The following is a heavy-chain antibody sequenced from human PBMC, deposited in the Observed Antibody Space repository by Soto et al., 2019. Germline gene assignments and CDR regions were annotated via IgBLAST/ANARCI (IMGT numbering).Heavy chain of an antibody. J-gene: IGHJ6*02. Sequence: VQLLESGGSLVQPGGSLTLSCAASGFPFSSYAMSWVRQTPEKGLEWVAGISGGGNDRYYADFVQGRFTFSRDNSRTMMYLQMNSLRAEDTAVYHCVKERYGQLWLEDYGMDVWGQGTTVTVSS. CDR2: ISGGGNDR. D-gene: IGHD5-18*01. CDR3: VKERYGQLWLEDYGMDV. V-gene: IGHV3-23*01. CDR1: GFPFSSYA.